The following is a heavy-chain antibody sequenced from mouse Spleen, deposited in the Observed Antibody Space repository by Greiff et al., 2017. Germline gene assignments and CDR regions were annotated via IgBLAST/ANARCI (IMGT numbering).Heavy chain of an antibody. V-gene: IGHV1-26*01. CDR1: GYTFTDYY. J-gene: IGHJ2*01. Sequence: VQLQQSGPELVKPGASVKISCKASGYTFTDYYMNWVKQSHGKSLEWIGDINPNNGGTSYNQKFKGKATLTVDKSSSTAYMELRSLTSEDSAVYYCARGGTNWDYFDYWGQGTTLTVSS. CDR3: ARGGTNWDYFDY. D-gene: IGHD4-1*01. CDR2: INPNNGGT.